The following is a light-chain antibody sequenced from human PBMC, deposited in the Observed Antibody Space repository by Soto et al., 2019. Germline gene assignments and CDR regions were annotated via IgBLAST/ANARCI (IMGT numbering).Light chain of an antibody. CDR2: DAS. V-gene: IGKV1-5*02. CDR1: QSINKW. Sequence: IQMTQSPSAMSASVGDRVTIIFRASQSINKWLAWYQQKPGKAPSLLIYDASNLKSGVPSRFSGSGSGTDFTLTISNLQPEDFATYYCQQSFTTWTFGQGTKVDI. J-gene: IGKJ1*01. CDR3: QQSFTTWT.